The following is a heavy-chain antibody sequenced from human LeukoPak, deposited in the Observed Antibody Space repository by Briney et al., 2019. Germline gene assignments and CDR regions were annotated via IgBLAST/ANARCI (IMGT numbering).Heavy chain of an antibody. CDR3: ARGYGSGSPRDFDY. CDR1: GGSISSTYDH. Sequence: PSETLSLTCTVSGGSISSTYDHRDWIRQPPGKGLEWIGYIYYSGSTNYNPSLKSRVTISVDTSKNQFSLKLSSVTAADTAVYYCARGYGSGSPRDFDYWGQGTLVTVSS. CDR2: IYYSGST. J-gene: IGHJ4*02. V-gene: IGHV4-61*05. D-gene: IGHD3-10*01.